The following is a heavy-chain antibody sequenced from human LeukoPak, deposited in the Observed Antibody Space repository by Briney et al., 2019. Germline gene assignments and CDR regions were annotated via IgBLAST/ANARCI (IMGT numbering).Heavy chain of an antibody. J-gene: IGHJ6*03. Sequence: SETLSLTCTVSGGSISSGGYYWSWIRQPPGKGLEWIGYIYHSGSTYYNPSLKSRVTISVDRSKNQFSLKLSSVTAADTAVYYCAREVKGGCSSTSCYHYYYMDVWGKGTTVTVSS. CDR1: GGSISSGGYY. V-gene: IGHV4-30-2*01. D-gene: IGHD2-2*01. CDR2: IYHSGST. CDR3: AREVKGGCSSTSCYHYYYMDV.